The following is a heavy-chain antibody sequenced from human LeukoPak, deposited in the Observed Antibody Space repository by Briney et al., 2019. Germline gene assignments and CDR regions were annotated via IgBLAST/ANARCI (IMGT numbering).Heavy chain of an antibody. D-gene: IGHD6-13*01. CDR3: ARFRGAGYSSSWYSPRGYYYMDV. CDR1: GGSISSSSYY. V-gene: IGHV4-39*07. Sequence: SETLSLTCTVSGGSISSSSYYWGWIRQPPGKGLEWIGSIYYSGSTYYNPSLKSRVTISVDTSKNQFSLRLNSVTAADTAVYFCARFRGAGYSSSWYSPRGYYYMDVWGKGTTVTISS. J-gene: IGHJ6*03. CDR2: IYYSGST.